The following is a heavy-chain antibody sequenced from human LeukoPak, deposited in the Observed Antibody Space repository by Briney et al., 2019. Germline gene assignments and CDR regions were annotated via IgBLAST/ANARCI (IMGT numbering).Heavy chain of an antibody. CDR2: IIPIFGTA. CDR3: AVVGATSTYYFVY. D-gene: IGHD1-26*01. Sequence: SVKVSCKASGGTFSSYAISWVRQAPGQGLEWMGGIIPIFGTANYAQKFQGRVTITADESTSTAHMELSSLRSEDTAVYYCAVVGATSTYYFVYWGQGTLVTVSS. V-gene: IGHV1-69*01. J-gene: IGHJ4*02. CDR1: GGTFSSYA.